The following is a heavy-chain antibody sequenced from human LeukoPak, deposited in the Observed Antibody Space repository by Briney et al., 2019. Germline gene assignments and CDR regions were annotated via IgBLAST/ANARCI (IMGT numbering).Heavy chain of an antibody. D-gene: IGHD1-26*01. CDR3: ATGLVTVGARGGRDYYYMDV. J-gene: IGHJ6*03. CDR2: INPSGGST. Sequence: GASVKVSCKASGYTFTIYYMHWVRQAPGQGLEWMGIINPSGGSTRYAQKFQGRVTMTEDTSTDTAYMELSSLRSEDTAVYYCATGLVTVGARGGRDYYYMDVWGKGTTVTISS. CDR1: GYTFTIYY. V-gene: IGHV1-46*01.